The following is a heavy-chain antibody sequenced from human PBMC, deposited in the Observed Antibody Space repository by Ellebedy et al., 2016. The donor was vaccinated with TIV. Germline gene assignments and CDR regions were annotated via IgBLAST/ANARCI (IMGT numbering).Heavy chain of an antibody. CDR3: ARQAATAATLSLVYYDP. CDR1: GYSFAGYW. D-gene: IGHD1-26*01. Sequence: GESLKIPCRGSGYSFAGYWIARVPQMPGRGLEWMGPIHPDNSATRYSPSFQGPVTISADKSITTVYLQWSSLRASDTAMYYCARQAATAATLSLVYYDPWGQGTLVTVSS. CDR2: IHPDNSAT. V-gene: IGHV5-51*01. J-gene: IGHJ5*02.